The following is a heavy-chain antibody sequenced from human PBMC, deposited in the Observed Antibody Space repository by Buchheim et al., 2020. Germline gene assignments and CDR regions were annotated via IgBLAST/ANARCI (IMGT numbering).Heavy chain of an antibody. J-gene: IGHJ4*02. V-gene: IGHV4-34*01. CDR1: GESFSGYY. D-gene: IGHD1-26*01. Sequence: QVQLQQWGAGLLKPSETLSLTCAVYGESFSGYYWSWIRQPPGKGLEWIGEINHSGSTNYNPSLKSRVIISVDTSKNQFYLRLSSVTAADTAVYYCARGPLNYSGSYPYYFDYWGQGTL. CDR3: ARGPLNYSGSYPYYFDY. CDR2: INHSGST.